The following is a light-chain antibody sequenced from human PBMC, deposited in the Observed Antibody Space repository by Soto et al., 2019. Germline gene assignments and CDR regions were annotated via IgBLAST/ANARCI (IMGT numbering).Light chain of an antibody. V-gene: IGLV2-14*03. CDR2: DVD. J-gene: IGLJ1*01. Sequence: QSVLTQPASVSGSPGQSITISCTGTSSDVGGYNYVSWYQQYPGEAPKVVIYDVDNRPSGVSHRFSGSKSGNTASLTISGLQAEDEADYYCSSYTSSSTRVFGTGTKVTVL. CDR3: SSYTSSSTRV. CDR1: SSDVGGYNY.